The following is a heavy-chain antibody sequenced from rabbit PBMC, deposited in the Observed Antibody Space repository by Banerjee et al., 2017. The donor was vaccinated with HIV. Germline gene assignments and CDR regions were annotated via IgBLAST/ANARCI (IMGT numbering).Heavy chain of an antibody. D-gene: IGHD1-1*01. V-gene: IGHV1S45*01. CDR1: GFSFSDRYF. Sequence: QEQLEESGGDLVKPGASLTLTCTASGFSFSDRYFVCWVRQAPGKGLEWIACIYAGDGNTYYASWAKGRFTISKTSSTVDLQMTSLTAADTATYCCARGYASSTGYDLWGPGTLVTVS. J-gene: IGHJ4*01. CDR3: ARGYASSTGYDL. CDR2: IYAGDGNT.